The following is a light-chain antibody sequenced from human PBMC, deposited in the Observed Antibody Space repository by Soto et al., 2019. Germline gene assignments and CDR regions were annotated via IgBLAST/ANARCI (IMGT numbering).Light chain of an antibody. J-gene: IGKJ1*01. CDR3: QQYNNWRRT. CDR2: GAS. CDR1: QSVSSN. V-gene: IGKV3-15*01. Sequence: IVLTQSPDTLSSCPGERATFSPRASQSVSSNLAWYQQKPGQAPRLLIYGASTRATGIPARFSGSGSGTEFTLTISSLQSEDFAVYYCQQYNNWRRTFGQGTKVDIK.